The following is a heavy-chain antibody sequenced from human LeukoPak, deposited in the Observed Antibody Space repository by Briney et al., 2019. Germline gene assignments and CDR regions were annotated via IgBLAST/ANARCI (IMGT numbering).Heavy chain of an antibody. CDR1: GGTFSDYS. D-gene: IGHD1-26*01. J-gene: IGHJ3*02. Sequence: GGSLRLSCAASGGTFSDYSMNWVRQAQGKGLEWDASVNTVSSYRSYADSMRNPFTNSRDNAKISLFMQMNSLRVDVSAVYYCAGDHPPQHGGNYYDAFDIWGQGTMVTVSS. CDR2: VNTVSSYR. V-gene: IGHV3-21*01. CDR3: AGDHPPQHGGNYYDAFDI.